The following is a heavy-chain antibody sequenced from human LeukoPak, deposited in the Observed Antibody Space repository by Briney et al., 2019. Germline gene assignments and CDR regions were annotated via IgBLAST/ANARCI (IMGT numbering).Heavy chain of an antibody. CDR3: ATGWSFDY. CDR2: IYSGGSGGST. Sequence: GGSLRLSCTASGFTVSSKYMSWVRQAPGKGLEWVSVIYSGGSGGSTYYGDSVKGRFAISRDNSKNTLFLQMNSLRAEDTAVYYCATGWSFDYWGQGTLVTVSS. V-gene: IGHV3-53*01. J-gene: IGHJ4*02. D-gene: IGHD6-19*01. CDR1: GFTVSSKY.